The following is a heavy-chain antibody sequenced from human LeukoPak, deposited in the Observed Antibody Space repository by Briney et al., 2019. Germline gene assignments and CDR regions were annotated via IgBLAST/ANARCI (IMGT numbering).Heavy chain of an antibody. CDR2: IYYSGST. CDR1: SDSISSYY. Sequence: SETLSLTCTVSSDSISSYYWSWIRQPPGKGLEWIGYIYYSGSTNYSPSLKSRVTISVDTSKNQFSLKLSSVTAADTAVYYCARVTSRPGAYGDHFDYWGQGTLVTVSS. V-gene: IGHV4-59*01. D-gene: IGHD4-17*01. CDR3: ARVTSRPGAYGDHFDY. J-gene: IGHJ4*02.